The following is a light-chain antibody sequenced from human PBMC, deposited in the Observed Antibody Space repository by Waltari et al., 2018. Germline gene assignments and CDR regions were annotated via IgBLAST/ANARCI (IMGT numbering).Light chain of an antibody. CDR3: LSYTTRISFV. V-gene: IGLV2-23*02. Sequence: QPALTQPASVSGSPGQPITISCTGSSNDIGNSNHVCWYQQHPGKAPRLIISEVTERPSGVSDRFSGSKSGNTASLTISGLQAEDEADYYCLSYTTRISFVFGGGTKLSVL. J-gene: IGLJ2*01. CDR2: EVT. CDR1: SNDIGNSNH.